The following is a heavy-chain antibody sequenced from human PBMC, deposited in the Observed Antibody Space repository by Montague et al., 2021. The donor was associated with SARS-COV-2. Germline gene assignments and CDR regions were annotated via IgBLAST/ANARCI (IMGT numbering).Heavy chain of an antibody. J-gene: IGHJ3*02. CDR1: GFTFSSHS. Sequence: SLRLSCAASGFTFSSHSMNWVRQAPGKGLEWVSSISSSSSYIYYADSVKGRFTISRDNAKNSLYLQMNSLRAEDTAVYYCASRGLITMVRDAFDIWGQGTMVTVSS. V-gene: IGHV3-21*01. CDR2: ISSSSSYI. D-gene: IGHD3-10*01. CDR3: ASRGLITMVRDAFDI.